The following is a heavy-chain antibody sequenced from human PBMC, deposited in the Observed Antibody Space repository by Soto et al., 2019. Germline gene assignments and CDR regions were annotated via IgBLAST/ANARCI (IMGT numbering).Heavy chain of an antibody. J-gene: IGHJ4*02. V-gene: IGHV5-51*01. CDR1: GYSFTSYW. Sequence: PGESLKISCKGFGYSFTSYWIGWVRQMPGKGPEWMGVIYPGDSDTRYSPSFEGQVTISVDKSISTAYLQWSSLKASDTAMYYCARRFTMYGDFDYWGQGNLVPVS. D-gene: IGHD3-10*02. CDR3: ARRFTMYGDFDY. CDR2: IYPGDSDT.